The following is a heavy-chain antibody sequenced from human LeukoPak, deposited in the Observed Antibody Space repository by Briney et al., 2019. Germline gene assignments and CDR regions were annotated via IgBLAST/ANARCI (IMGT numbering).Heavy chain of an antibody. J-gene: IGHJ4*02. D-gene: IGHD3-10*01. CDR3: AGFGAGSYY. CDR1: GGSISSSY. CDR2: IYATGSTDST. Sequence: PSETLSLTCTVSGGSISSSYCSWIRQPAGKGLEWIGRIYATGSTDSTDFNPSLKSRVTMSVDTSKNQFSLKLGSVTAADTAVYYCAGFGAGSYYWGQGTLVTVSS. V-gene: IGHV4-4*07.